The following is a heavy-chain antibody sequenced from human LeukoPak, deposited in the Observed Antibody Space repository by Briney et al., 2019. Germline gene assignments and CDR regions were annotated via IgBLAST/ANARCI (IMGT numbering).Heavy chain of an antibody. V-gene: IGHV3-30*02. Sequence: GGSLRLSCAASGFGFSGYGMHWVRQAPGKGLEWVAFIRYDGSIKYYADSVKGRFTISRDNSKNTLYLQMNSLRAEDTAVYYCAKEGEWGIAVAGTSFDYWGQGTLVTVSS. D-gene: IGHD6-13*01. CDR3: AKEGEWGIAVAGTSFDY. CDR2: IRYDGSIK. CDR1: GFGFSGYG. J-gene: IGHJ4*02.